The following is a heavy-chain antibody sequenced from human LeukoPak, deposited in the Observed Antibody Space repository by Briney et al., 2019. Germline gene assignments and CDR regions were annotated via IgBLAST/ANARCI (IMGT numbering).Heavy chain of an antibody. Sequence: SETLSLTCAVYGGSFSGYYWSWIRQPPGKGLEWIGEINHSGSTNYNPSVNSRVTISVDTSRNQFSLKLSSVTAADTAVYYCARGPHYYYDSSGYYPPRWGQGTLVTVSS. CDR2: INHSGST. J-gene: IGHJ4*02. V-gene: IGHV4-34*01. CDR1: GGSFSGYY. CDR3: ARGPHYYYDSSGYYPPR. D-gene: IGHD3-22*01.